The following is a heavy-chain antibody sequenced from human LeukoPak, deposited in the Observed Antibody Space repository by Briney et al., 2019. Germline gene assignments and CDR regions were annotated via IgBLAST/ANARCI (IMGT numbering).Heavy chain of an antibody. CDR2: ISAYNGNT. CDR3: ARDLPSSGSYWTEY. Sequence: GASVKVSCKASGYTFTSYGISWVRQAPGQGLEWMGWISAYNGNTNYAQKLQGRVTMTTDTSTSTAYMELRSLRSDDTAVYYCARDLPSSGSYWTEYWGQGTLVTVSS. J-gene: IGHJ4*02. CDR1: GYTFTSYG. V-gene: IGHV1-18*01. D-gene: IGHD1-26*01.